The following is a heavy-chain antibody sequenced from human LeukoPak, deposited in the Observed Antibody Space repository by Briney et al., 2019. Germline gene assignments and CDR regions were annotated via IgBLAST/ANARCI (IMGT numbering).Heavy chain of an antibody. J-gene: IGHJ4*02. CDR3: ARGTLSKYSGSYFVY. Sequence: PGGSLRLSCAASGFTVSSNYMSWVRQAPGKGLEWVSVIYSGGRTYYADSVKGRFTLSRDNSKNTLYLQMNSLRAEDTALYYCARGTLSKYSGSYFVYWGQGTLVTVSS. CDR2: IYSGGRT. D-gene: IGHD1-26*01. CDR1: GFTVSSNY. V-gene: IGHV3-66*02.